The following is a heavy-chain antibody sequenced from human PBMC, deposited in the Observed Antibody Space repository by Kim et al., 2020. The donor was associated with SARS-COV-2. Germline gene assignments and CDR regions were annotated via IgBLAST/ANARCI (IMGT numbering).Heavy chain of an antibody. CDR3: ARDRGYGDDTFDY. CDR1: GYTFTSYG. Sequence: ASVKVSCKASGYTFTSYGISWVPQAPGQGLEWLGWVGAYNGDTNYAQNLQGRVTLTTDTSTSTAFLELRSLRSDDTAVYFCARDRGYGDDTFDYWGQGTLVTVSS. J-gene: IGHJ4*02. V-gene: IGHV1-18*01. D-gene: IGHD4-17*01. CDR2: VGAYNGDT.